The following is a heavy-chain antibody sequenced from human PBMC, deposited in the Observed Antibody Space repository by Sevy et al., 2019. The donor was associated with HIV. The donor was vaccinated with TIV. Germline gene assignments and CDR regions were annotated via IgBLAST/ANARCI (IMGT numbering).Heavy chain of an antibody. CDR1: GFTFRTFW. CDR2: IKQDGIEK. Sequence: GGCLRLSCAASGFTFRTFWMTWVRQAPGKGLEWVANIKQDGIEKYYMDSVKGRFTISRDNAKSSLYLQMTSLRAEDTAVYYCARDASGSYRNWFDPWGQGTLVTVSS. CDR3: ARDASGSYRNWFDP. V-gene: IGHV3-7*01. D-gene: IGHD1-26*01. J-gene: IGHJ5*02.